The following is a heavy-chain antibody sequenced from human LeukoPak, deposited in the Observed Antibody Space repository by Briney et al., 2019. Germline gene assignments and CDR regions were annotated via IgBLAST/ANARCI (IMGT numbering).Heavy chain of an antibody. D-gene: IGHD1-26*01. CDR3: ARVRGYSGSYYLFDY. V-gene: IGHV1-46*01. CDR2: INPSGSST. J-gene: IGHJ4*02. CDR1: GYSFASHY. Sequence: ASVKVSCKASGYSFASHYMHWVRQAPGQGLEWLGLINPSGSSTLYAQKFQGRVTMTRDMSTTTDYMELSSLRSEDTPVYYCARVRGYSGSYYLFDYWGQGTLVTVSS.